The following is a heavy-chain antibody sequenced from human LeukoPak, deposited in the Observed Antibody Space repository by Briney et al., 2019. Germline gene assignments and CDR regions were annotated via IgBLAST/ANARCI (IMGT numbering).Heavy chain of an antibody. CDR2: IYTSGST. V-gene: IGHV4-4*07. Sequence: SETLSLTCTVSGGSISSYYWSWIRQPAGKGLEWIGRIYTSGSTNYNPSLKSRVTMSVDTSKNQFSLKLSSVTAADTAVYYCARVGRVIDYYYYGMDVWGQGTTVNVSS. D-gene: IGHD3/OR15-3a*01. J-gene: IGHJ6*02. CDR3: ARVGRVIDYYYYGMDV. CDR1: GGSISSYY.